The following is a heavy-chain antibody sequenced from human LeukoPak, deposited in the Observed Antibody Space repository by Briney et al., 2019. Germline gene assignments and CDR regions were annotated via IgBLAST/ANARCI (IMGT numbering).Heavy chain of an antibody. V-gene: IGHV4-61*02. CDR3: AREYWSGSYFDS. Sequence: SQTLSLTCIVSGGSISSGTYYWRWIRQPAGKGLEWIGRIYTSGSTNYNPSLKSRVTISVDTSKNHFSLKLSSVTAADTAVYYCAREYWSGSYFDSWGQGTLVTVSS. D-gene: IGHD3-3*01. J-gene: IGHJ4*02. CDR2: IYTSGST. CDR1: GGSISSGTYY.